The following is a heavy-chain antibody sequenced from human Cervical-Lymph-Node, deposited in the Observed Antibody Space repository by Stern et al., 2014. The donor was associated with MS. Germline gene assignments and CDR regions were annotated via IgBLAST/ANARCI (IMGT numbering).Heavy chain of an antibody. Sequence: EVQLVESGGGLVKRGGSLRLACAASGFTFASYSMNWVRQAPGTPPPPPPPIGTSSSNIYYEDSVKGRFTISRDNAKNSLYLQMNSLRAEDTAVYYCARWSSSIAARRLPGGYGMDVWGQGTTVTVSS. CDR1: GFTFASYS. CDR2: IGTSSSNI. J-gene: IGHJ6*02. V-gene: IGHV3-21*01. D-gene: IGHD6-6*01. CDR3: ARWSSSIAARRLPGGYGMDV.